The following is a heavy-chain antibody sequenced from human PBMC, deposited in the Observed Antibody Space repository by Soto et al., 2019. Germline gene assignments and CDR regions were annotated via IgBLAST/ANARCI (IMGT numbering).Heavy chain of an antibody. V-gene: IGHV5-51*01. CDR2: IYPGDSDT. J-gene: IGHJ6*03. CDR3: ARQVEPGYCCGGSCLGPYPYYMDV. Sequence: LGESLKISCKGSGYSFTSYWIGWVRQMPGKGLEWMGIIYPGDSDTRYSPSFQGQVTISADKSISTAYLQWSSLKASDTAIYYCARQVEPGYCCGGSCLGPYPYYMDVWGKGTTVTVSS. CDR1: GYSFTSYW. D-gene: IGHD2-15*01.